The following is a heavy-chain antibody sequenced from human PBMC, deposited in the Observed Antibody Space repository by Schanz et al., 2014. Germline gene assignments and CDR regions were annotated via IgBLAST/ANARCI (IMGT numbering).Heavy chain of an antibody. J-gene: IGHJ4*02. Sequence: QVHLVQSESELKNPGASVKVSCKTSGYSFSTYAMNWVRQAPGQGLEWMGWINTHTGNPTDAQGFTGRFVFSLDTSVSTAYLQISRLKADDTAVYYCAREDYLDSSGYSCGYWGQGTLVTVSS. CDR1: GYSFSTYA. D-gene: IGHD3-22*01. CDR2: INTHTGNP. CDR3: AREDYLDSSGYSCGY. V-gene: IGHV7-4-1*02.